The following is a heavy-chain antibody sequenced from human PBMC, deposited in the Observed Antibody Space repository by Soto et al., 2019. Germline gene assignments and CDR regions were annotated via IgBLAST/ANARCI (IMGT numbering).Heavy chain of an antibody. V-gene: IGHV3-23*01. CDR1: GFTFSSYA. J-gene: IGHJ4*02. Sequence: EVQLLESGGGLVQPGGSLRLSCAASGFTFSSYAMSWVRQAPGKGLEWVSAISGSGGSTYYADSVKGRFTISRDNSKNPLYLKMNSLRAEDTAVYYCAKDGERRITMIVEPGYFDYWGQGTLVTVSS. CDR3: AKDGERRITMIVEPGYFDY. CDR2: ISGSGGST. D-gene: IGHD3-22*01.